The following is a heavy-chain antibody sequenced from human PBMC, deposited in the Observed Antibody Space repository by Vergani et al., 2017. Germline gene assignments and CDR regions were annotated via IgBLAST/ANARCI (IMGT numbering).Heavy chain of an antibody. V-gene: IGHV3-7*03. D-gene: IGHD5-24*01. Sequence: EVQLVESGGGLVQPGGSLRLSCAASGFTFSSYWMSWVRQAPGKGLEWVANIKQDGSEKYYVDSVKGRFTISRDNAKNSLYLQMNSLRAEDTAVYYCAKFSGWRQSPYYYYGMDVWGQGTTVTVSS. CDR1: GFTFSSYW. J-gene: IGHJ6*02. CDR3: AKFSGWRQSPYYYYGMDV. CDR2: IKQDGSEK.